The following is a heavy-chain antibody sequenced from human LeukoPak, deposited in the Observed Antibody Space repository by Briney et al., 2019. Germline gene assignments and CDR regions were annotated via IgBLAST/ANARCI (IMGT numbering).Heavy chain of an antibody. CDR2: IYYSGGT. CDR3: ARGGYSPNGKYYFDY. D-gene: IGHD5-12*01. J-gene: IGHJ4*02. Sequence: SETLSLTCTVSGGSISSSSYYWGWIRQPPGKGLEWIGSIYYSGGTYNNPSLKSRVTISVDTPKNQFSLKLSSVTAADTAVYYCARGGYSPNGKYYFDYWGQGTLVTVSS. CDR1: GGSISSSSYY. V-gene: IGHV4-39*07.